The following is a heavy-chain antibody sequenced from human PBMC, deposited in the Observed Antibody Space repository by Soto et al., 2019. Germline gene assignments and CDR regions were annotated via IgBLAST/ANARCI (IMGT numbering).Heavy chain of an antibody. V-gene: IGHV3-21*01. CDR3: ARDPSSLGPNFAY. CDR2: ISSSSSHI. CDR1: GFTCSIDS. D-gene: IGHD6-13*01. Sequence: PGGPLRLSCGASGFTCSIDSMNWVRQAPGRGLEWVSSISSSSSHIYYADSVKGRFTISRDNAKNSLYLQMNSLRAEDTAVYYCARDPSSLGPNFAYWGQGTLVPVSS. J-gene: IGHJ4*02.